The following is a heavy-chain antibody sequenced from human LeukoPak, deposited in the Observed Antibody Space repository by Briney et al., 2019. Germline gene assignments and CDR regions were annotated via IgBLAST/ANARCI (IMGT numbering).Heavy chain of an antibody. CDR3: ASPPADYYDSRDYFDY. J-gene: IGHJ4*02. Sequence: SVKVSCKASGGTFNSYVISWVRQAPGQGLEWMGRIIPILGIANYAQKFQGRVTITADKSTSTAYMELSSLRSEDTAVYYCASPPADYYDSRDYFDYWGQGTLVTVSS. V-gene: IGHV1-69*04. CDR1: GGTFNSYV. CDR2: IIPILGIA. D-gene: IGHD3-22*01.